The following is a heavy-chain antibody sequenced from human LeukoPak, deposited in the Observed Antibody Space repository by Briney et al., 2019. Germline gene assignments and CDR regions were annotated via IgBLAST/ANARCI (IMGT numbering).Heavy chain of an antibody. D-gene: IGHD3-22*01. CDR3: ARRCDTSSYYTYYFDY. J-gene: IGHJ4*02. Sequence: GASVKVSCKASGYTFIAYYLYWVRQAPGQGLEWMGWINPNSGGTNYAQKFQGRVTMTRDTSISTAYMELSRLRSDDTAVYFCARRCDTSSYYTYYFDYWGQGTLVTVSS. CDR1: GYTFIAYY. V-gene: IGHV1-2*02. CDR2: INPNSGGT.